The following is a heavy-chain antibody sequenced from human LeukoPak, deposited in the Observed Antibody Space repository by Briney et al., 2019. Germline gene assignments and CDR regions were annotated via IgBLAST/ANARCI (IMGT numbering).Heavy chain of an antibody. J-gene: IGHJ4*02. CDR2: IKQDGSEK. CDR1: GFTFSSYW. V-gene: IGHV3-7*01. D-gene: IGHD5-12*01. CDR3: AREIVRLRLTDY. Sequence: PGGSLRLSCVASGFTFSSYWMSWVRQAPGRGREWVTNIKQDGSEKYYVDSVKGRFTISRDNAKNSLYLQMNSLRAEDTAVYYCAREIVRLRLTDYWGQGTLVTVSS.